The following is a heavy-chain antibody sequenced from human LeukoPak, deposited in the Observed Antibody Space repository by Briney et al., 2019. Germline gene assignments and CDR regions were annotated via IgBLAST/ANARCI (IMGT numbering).Heavy chain of an antibody. CDR3: ARTYGSGSYDFDP. V-gene: IGHV4-59*01. D-gene: IGHD3-10*01. Sequence: SETLSLTCTVSGVSISSYYWSWIRQPPGKGLEWIGYIYYSGSTNYNPSLKSRVTISVDTSKNQFSLKLSSVTAADTAVYYCARTYGSGSYDFDPWGQGTLVTVSS. CDR1: GVSISSYY. J-gene: IGHJ5*02. CDR2: IYYSGST.